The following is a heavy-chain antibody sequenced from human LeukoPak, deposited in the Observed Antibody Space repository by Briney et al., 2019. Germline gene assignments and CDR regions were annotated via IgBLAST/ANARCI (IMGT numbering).Heavy chain of an antibody. V-gene: IGHV3-7*01. CDR2: IKQDGSEI. CDR1: GFTFSDYW. J-gene: IGHJ4*02. CDR3: ARRYFDS. Sequence: GGSLRLSCAASGFTFSDYWMSWVRQAPGKGLEWVANIKQDGSEIYYVASVKGRFTISRDNTKNSLYLQMNSLRAEDTAVCYCARRYFDSWGQGTLVTVSS.